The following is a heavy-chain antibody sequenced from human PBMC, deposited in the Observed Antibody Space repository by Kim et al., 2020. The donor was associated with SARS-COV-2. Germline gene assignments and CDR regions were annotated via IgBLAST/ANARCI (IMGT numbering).Heavy chain of an antibody. CDR1: GFTFDDYA. CDR3: AKEIWGSSGVFDY. Sequence: SLRLSCAASGFTFDDYAMHWVRQAPGKGLEWVSGISWNSGSIGYADSVKGRFTISRDNAKNSLYLQMKSLRAEDTALYYCAKEIWGSSGVFDYWGQGTLVTVSS. CDR2: ISWNSGSI. D-gene: IGHD3-22*01. J-gene: IGHJ4*02. V-gene: IGHV3-9*01.